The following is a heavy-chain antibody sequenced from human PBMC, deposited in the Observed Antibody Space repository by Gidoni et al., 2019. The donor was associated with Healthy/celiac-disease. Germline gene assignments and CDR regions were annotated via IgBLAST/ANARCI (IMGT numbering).Heavy chain of an antibody. CDR3: AREGGATGYSIAAAEDV. Sequence: EVQLLESGGGLVQPGGSLRLSCAASGFTFSSYAMHWVRQAPGKGLEYVSAISSNGGSTYYANSVKGRFTISRDNSKNTLYLQMGSLRAEDMAVYYCAREGGATGYSIAAAEDVWGKGTTVTVSS. CDR1: GFTFSSYA. CDR2: ISSNGGST. J-gene: IGHJ6*04. D-gene: IGHD6-13*01. V-gene: IGHV3-64*01.